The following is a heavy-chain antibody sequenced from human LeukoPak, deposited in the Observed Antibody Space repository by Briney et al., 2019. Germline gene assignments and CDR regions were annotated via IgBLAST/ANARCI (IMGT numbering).Heavy chain of an antibody. J-gene: IGHJ4*02. CDR3: VSFYEAY. CDR2: ISSSSYI. CDR1: GFTFSSYS. Sequence: PGGSLRLSCAASGFTFSSYSMSWVRQAPGKGLEWVSSISSSSYIYYADSVKGRSTISRDNAKNSLYLQMNNLRAEDTAVYYCVSFYEAYWGRGTLVTVSS. D-gene: IGHD2/OR15-2a*01. V-gene: IGHV3-21*01.